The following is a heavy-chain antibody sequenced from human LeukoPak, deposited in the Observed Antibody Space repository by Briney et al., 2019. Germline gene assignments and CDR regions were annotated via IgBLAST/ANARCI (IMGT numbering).Heavy chain of an antibody. J-gene: IGHJ5*02. CDR1: GFTFSNCW. CDR3: ADVDASA. V-gene: IGHV3-7*01. CDR2: IIPDGSAK. D-gene: IGHD2-15*01. Sequence: PGGSLRHSCAASGFTFSNCWMSWVRQAPGKGLEWVASIIPDGSAKSYVDSVKGRFTISRDNAKSSLYLQVNSLRVEDTAVYYCADVDASAWGQGTLVTVSS.